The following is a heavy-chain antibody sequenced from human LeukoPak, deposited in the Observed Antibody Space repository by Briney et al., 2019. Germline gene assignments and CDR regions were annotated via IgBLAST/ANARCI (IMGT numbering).Heavy chain of an antibody. V-gene: IGHV1-18*01. Sequence: ASVKVSCKASSYTFTRTGINWVRQAPGQGLEWMGWISPYNDNTKYAQKFQGRLTVTTDTSTTTAYMDLRSLRSDDTAVYYCTRDHLAAAGSDAFDIWGQGTMVTVSS. D-gene: IGHD6-13*01. CDR2: ISPYNDNT. CDR1: SYTFTRTG. J-gene: IGHJ3*02. CDR3: TRDHLAAAGSDAFDI.